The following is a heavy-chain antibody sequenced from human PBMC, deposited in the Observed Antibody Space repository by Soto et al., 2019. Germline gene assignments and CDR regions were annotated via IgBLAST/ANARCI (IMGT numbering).Heavy chain of an antibody. J-gene: IGHJ6*02. Sequence: KPSETLSLTCTVSGGSISSYYWSWIRQPPGKGLEWIGYIYYSGGTNYNPFLKSRVTISVDTSKNQFSLKLSSVTAADTAVYYCARLHGYNLYYYYGMDVWGQGTTVTVSS. CDR1: GGSISSYY. CDR3: ARLHGYNLYYYYGMDV. CDR2: IYYSGGT. D-gene: IGHD1-20*01. V-gene: IGHV4-59*01.